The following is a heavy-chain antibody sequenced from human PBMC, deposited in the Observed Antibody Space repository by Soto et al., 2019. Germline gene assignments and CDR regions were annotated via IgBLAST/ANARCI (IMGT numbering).Heavy chain of an antibody. CDR3: ATPPFYYADSGRMDV. CDR1: GYSISSGYY. Sequence: PSETLSLTCAVSGYSISSGYYWGWIRQPPGKGLEWIVSIFHSGTTYYNPSLKSRVTMSVDTAKNQFSLELSSVTAADTAVYYCATPPFYYADSGRMDVWGQGTTVTVSS. D-gene: IGHD3-22*01. CDR2: IFHSGTT. V-gene: IGHV4-38-2*01. J-gene: IGHJ6*01.